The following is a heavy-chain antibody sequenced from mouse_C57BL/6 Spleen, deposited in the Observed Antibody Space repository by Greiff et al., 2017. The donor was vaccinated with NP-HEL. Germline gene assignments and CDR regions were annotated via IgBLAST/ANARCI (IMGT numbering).Heavy chain of an antibody. J-gene: IGHJ4*01. Sequence: QVQLKQSGAELMKPGASVKLSCKATGYTFTGYWIEWVKQRPGHGLEWIGEILPGSGSTNYNEKFKGKATFTADTSSNTAYMQLSSLTTEDSAIYYCARGGIYYGNYGDAMDYWGQGTSVTVSS. V-gene: IGHV1-9*01. CDR3: ARGGIYYGNYGDAMDY. CDR1: GYTFTGYW. D-gene: IGHD2-1*01. CDR2: ILPGSGST.